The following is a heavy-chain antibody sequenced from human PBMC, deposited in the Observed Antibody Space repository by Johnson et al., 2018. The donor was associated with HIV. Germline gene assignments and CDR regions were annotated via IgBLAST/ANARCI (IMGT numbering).Heavy chain of an antibody. CDR1: GFTFSSYA. Sequence: MQLVESGGGLVQPGGSMRLSCAASGFTFSSYAMSWVRQAPGKGLEWVSAISGSGGSTYYADSVKGRFTISRDNSKNTLYLQMNSLRAEDTAVYYCAKDLDSIGLPDDAFYLWGQGTMVTVSS. CDR3: AKDLDSIGLPDDAFYL. CDR2: ISGSGGST. D-gene: IGHD3-22*01. V-gene: IGHV3-23*04. J-gene: IGHJ3*01.